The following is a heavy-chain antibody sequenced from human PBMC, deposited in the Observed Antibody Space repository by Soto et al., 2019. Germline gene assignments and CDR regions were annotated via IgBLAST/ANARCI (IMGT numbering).Heavy chain of an antibody. Sequence: GASVKVSCKTSGYTFTSYGISWVRQAPGQGLEWMGWITANNVNTSYAQKFQGRVTMTTDTSTATAYMELRSLRSDDTAVYYCARDMGGYYFEPNDYWGQGTLVTVSS. D-gene: IGHD3-22*01. J-gene: IGHJ4*02. V-gene: IGHV1-18*01. CDR3: ARDMGGYYFEPNDY. CDR1: GYTFTSYG. CDR2: ITANNVNT.